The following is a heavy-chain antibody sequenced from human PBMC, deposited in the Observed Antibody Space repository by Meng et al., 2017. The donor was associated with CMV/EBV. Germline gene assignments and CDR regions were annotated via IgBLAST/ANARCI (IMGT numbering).Heavy chain of an antibody. D-gene: IGHD3-3*01. J-gene: IGHJ5*02. V-gene: IGHV2-5*01. CDR1: TSGVG. CDR2: IYWNDDK. CDR3: AHLHTYYDFWSGYYTGWFDP. Sequence: TSGVGVGWIRQPPGKALEWLALIYWNDDKRYSPSLKSRLTITKDTSKNQVVLTMTNMDPVDTATYYCAHLHTYYDFWSGYYTGWFDPWGQGTLVTVSS.